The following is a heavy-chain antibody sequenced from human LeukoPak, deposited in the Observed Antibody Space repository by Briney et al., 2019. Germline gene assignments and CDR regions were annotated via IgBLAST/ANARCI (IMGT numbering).Heavy chain of an antibody. J-gene: IGHJ4*02. CDR3: AKERSRITMVQGVDFDY. V-gene: IGHV3-43D*03. CDR2: ISWDGGST. Sequence: GGSLRLSCAASGFTFDDYAMHWVRQAPGKGLEWVSLISWDGGSTYYADSVKGRFTISRDNSKNSLYLQMNSLRAEDTALYYCAKERSRITMVQGVDFDYWGQGTLVTVSS. CDR1: GFTFDDYA. D-gene: IGHD3-10*01.